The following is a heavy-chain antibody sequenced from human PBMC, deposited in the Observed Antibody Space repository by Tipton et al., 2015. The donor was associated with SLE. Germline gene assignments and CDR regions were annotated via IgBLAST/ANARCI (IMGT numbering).Heavy chain of an antibody. J-gene: IGHJ4*02. D-gene: IGHD3-3*01. CDR3: AKDISYDFWGGYYGYFDD. Sequence: SLRLSCASSGFTFDDYAMHWVRQAPGKGLAWVSGISWNSGSIGYADSVKGRFTISRDNAKNSLYLQMNSLRAEDTALYYCAKDISYDFWGGYYGYFDDWGQRTLVTVSS. V-gene: IGHV3-9*01. CDR2: ISWNSGSI. CDR1: GFTFDDYA.